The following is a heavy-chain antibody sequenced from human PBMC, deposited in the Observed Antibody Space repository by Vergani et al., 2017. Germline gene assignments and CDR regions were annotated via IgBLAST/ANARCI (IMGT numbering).Heavy chain of an antibody. V-gene: IGHV4-39*02. CDR3: AREGCSSTSCYYAFDI. CDR2: IYYSGST. CDR1: GGSISSSSYY. Sequence: QLQLQESGPGLVKPSETLSLTCTVSGGSISSSSYYWGWIRQPPGKGLEWIGSIYYSGSTYYNPSLKSRVTISVDTSKNQFSLKLSSVTAADTAVYYCAREGCSSTSCYYAFDIWGQGTMVTVSS. J-gene: IGHJ3*02. D-gene: IGHD2-2*01.